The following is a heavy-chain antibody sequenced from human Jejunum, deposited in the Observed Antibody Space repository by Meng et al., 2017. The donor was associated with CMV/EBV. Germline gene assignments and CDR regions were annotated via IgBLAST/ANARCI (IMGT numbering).Heavy chain of an antibody. J-gene: IGHJ4*02. V-gene: IGHV3-66*01. D-gene: IGHD4/OR15-4a*01. Sequence: ELQLVESGGGLVQPGGSLRLSCAASGFTVSSYYMTWVRQAPGKGLEWVSVIYSDGSTYYADSVKGRFTISRDNSRNTLYLQMNSLRAEDTAVYYCGRESGANSGIDYWGQGTLVTVSS. CDR1: GFTVSSYY. CDR3: GRESGANSGIDY. CDR2: IYSDGST.